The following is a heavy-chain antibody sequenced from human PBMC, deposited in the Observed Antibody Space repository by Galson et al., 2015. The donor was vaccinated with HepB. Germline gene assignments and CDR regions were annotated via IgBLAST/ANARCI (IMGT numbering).Heavy chain of an antibody. V-gene: IGHV3-30*18. J-gene: IGHJ4*02. CDR2: ISFDGSNT. CDR3: AKDYCSGGTCYFDY. CDR1: GFTFSSYG. Sequence: SLRLSCAASGFTFSSYGIHWVRQAPGKGLEWVAVISFDGSNTYYADSVKGRFTISRDNSKNTLYLQMNSLRAEDTAVYYCAKDYCSGGTCYFDYWGQGTLVTVSS. D-gene: IGHD2-15*01.